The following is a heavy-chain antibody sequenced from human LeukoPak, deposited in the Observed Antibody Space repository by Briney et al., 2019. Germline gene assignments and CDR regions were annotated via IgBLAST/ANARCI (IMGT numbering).Heavy chain of an antibody. D-gene: IGHD3-16*02. J-gene: IGHJ4*02. CDR2: IRYDGSNK. Sequence: PGGSLRLSCAASGFTFSSYGMHWVRQAPGKGLEWVAFIRYDGSNKYYADSVKGRFTISRDNSKNTLYLQMNSLRAEDTAVYYCARSLSSRFSGPRRPYYFDSWGQGTLVTLSS. CDR3: ARSLSSRFSGPRRPYYFDS. CDR1: GFTFSSYG. V-gene: IGHV3-30*02.